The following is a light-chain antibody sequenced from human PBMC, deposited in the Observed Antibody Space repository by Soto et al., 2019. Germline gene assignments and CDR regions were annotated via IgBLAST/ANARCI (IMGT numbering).Light chain of an antibody. CDR1: QSIDTH. CDR3: QQTYSPPAT. CDR2: EAS. V-gene: IGKV1-39*01. J-gene: IGKJ1*01. Sequence: DIRLPQSPSSLAASVGARVTIACRASQSIDTHLTWSQQHPGKAPNALIYEASNLQSGVPSRFSGSGSGTYFHLTVSGLQPDDSATYYCQQTYSPPATFGQGTKVEI.